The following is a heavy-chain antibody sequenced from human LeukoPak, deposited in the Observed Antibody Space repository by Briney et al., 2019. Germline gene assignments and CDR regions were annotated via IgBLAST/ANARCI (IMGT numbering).Heavy chain of an antibody. Sequence: ASVKVSCKVSGYTLTELSIHWVRQAPGKGLEWMGGFNPENKETIYAEKFQGRVTMTEDTSTDTAYMEMNTLRPEDTAVYYCTRERQNKDFWSGGDYWGQGTLVTVSS. CDR1: GYTLTELS. J-gene: IGHJ4*02. CDR2: FNPENKET. V-gene: IGHV1-24*01. CDR3: TRERQNKDFWSGGDY. D-gene: IGHD3-3*01.